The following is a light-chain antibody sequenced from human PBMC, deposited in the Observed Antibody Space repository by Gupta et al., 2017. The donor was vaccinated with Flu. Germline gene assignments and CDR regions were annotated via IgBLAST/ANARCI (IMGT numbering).Light chain of an antibody. V-gene: IGLV10-54*04. Sequence: NPNSFVNHGPSWLQLPQGHPPNALSYRNGSLPSGISERFSASRSGNTASLTVTGLHAEDEADYYCSAWDNRLTAWVFGGGTRLTVL. CDR3: SAWDNRLTAWV. CDR1: PNSFVNHG. CDR2: RNG. J-gene: IGLJ3*02.